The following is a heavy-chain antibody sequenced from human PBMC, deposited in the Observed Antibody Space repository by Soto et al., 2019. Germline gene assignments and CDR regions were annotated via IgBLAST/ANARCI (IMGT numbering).Heavy chain of an antibody. J-gene: IGHJ6*03. V-gene: IGHV4-39*01. Sequence: QLQLQESGPGLVKPSETLSLSYAVSGDSISSSSRYYWGWIRQPPGKGLEWIANMYYSGSKYNNQSLKSRVTISLQTSKNQFSLTLSSVTAADTAVYYFARIKIVGILTYYVDVWGKGTPVNVSS. CDR3: ARIKIVGILTYYVDV. CDR1: GDSISSSSRYY. D-gene: IGHD3-3*01. CDR2: MYYSGSK.